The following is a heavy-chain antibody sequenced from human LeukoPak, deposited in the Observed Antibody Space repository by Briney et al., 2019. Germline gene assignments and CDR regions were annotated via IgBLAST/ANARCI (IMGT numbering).Heavy chain of an antibody. CDR3: ASTLNRPWEPPTDY. D-gene: IGHD1-14*01. Sequence: GASVKVSCKASGYTFTSYDINWVRQAPGQGLEWMGWMNPNSGDTGYPQKFQGRVTMTRDTSITTAYMELSSLRSEDTAVYYCASTLNRPWEPPTDYWGQGTLVTVSS. CDR1: GYTFTSYD. CDR2: MNPNSGDT. J-gene: IGHJ4*02. V-gene: IGHV1-8*01.